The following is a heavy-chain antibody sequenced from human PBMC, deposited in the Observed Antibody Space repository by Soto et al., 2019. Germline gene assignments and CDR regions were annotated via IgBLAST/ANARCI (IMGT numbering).Heavy chain of an antibody. CDR1: GYTFTDYY. V-gene: IGHV1-2*02. CDR2: INPNSGGT. D-gene: IGHD2-2*01. Sequence: ASVKVSCKASGYTFTDYYIHWVRQAPGQGLEWMGWINPNSGGTKYAQKFQGRVTMTRDTSISTAYMELSRLRSDDTAVYYCAREKLHIVVPADRDLPGYGMDVWGQGNTVTVFS. CDR3: AREKLHIVVPADRDLPGYGMDV. J-gene: IGHJ6*02.